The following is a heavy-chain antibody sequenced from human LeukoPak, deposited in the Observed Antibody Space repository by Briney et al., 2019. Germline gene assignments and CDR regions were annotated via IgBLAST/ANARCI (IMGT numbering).Heavy chain of an antibody. V-gene: IGHV3-30*02. CDR1: GFTFNSYG. CDR3: AKDGSSYYYIYY. Sequence: GGSLRLSCAASGFTFNSYGMHWVRQAPGKGLEWLAFISYDGSNTYYADSVKGRFTVSRDDSKSILYLQMNSLRADDTAVYYCAKDGSSYYYIYYWGQGTLVTVSS. CDR2: ISYDGSNT. D-gene: IGHD3-22*01. J-gene: IGHJ4*02.